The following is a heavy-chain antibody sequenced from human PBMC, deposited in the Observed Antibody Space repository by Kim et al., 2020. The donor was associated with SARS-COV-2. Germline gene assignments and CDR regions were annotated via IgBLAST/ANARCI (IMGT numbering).Heavy chain of an antibody. Sequence: GDTYYPESVKGRFTISRDNSKNTLYLQMNSLRAEDTAIYYCAKDYGGSAYWGQGTLVTVSS. D-gene: IGHD4-17*01. CDR3: AKDYGGSAY. J-gene: IGHJ4*02. V-gene: IGHV3-23*01. CDR2: GDT.